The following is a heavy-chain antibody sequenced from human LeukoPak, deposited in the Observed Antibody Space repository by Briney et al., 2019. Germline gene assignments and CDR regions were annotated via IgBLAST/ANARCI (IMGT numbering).Heavy chain of an antibody. D-gene: IGHD3-10*01. J-gene: IGHJ4*02. CDR3: ATAGHYYGSGSHPYYFDY. Sequence: GASVKVSCKVSGYTLTELSMHWVRQAPGKGLEWMGGFDPEDGETIYAQKFQGRVTMTEDTSTDTAYMELSSLRSEDTAVYYCATAGHYYGSGSHPYYFDYWGQGTLVTVSS. CDR1: GYTLTELS. CDR2: FDPEDGET. V-gene: IGHV1-24*01.